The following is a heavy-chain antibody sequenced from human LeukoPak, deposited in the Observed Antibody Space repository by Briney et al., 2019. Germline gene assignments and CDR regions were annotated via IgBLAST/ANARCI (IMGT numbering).Heavy chain of an antibody. CDR3: AKVLSSGYYYHDAFDI. CDR2: ISSSSSTI. Sequence: GGSLRLSCAASGFTFSSYSMNWVRQAPGKGLEWVSYISSSSSTIYYADSVKGRFTISRDNSKNTLYLQMNSLRAEDTAVYYCAKVLSSGYYYHDAFDIWGQGTMVTVSS. J-gene: IGHJ3*02. D-gene: IGHD3-22*01. CDR1: GFTFSSYS. V-gene: IGHV3-48*01.